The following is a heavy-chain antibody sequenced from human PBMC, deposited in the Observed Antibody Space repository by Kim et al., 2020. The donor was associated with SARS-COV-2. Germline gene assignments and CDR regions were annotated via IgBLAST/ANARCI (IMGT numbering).Heavy chain of an antibody. CDR1: GFSFSEYS. V-gene: IGHV3-48*04. D-gene: IGHD2-15*01. Sequence: GGSLRLSCAASGFSFSEYSLNWVRQAPEKGLEWVSYISSSSATIYYADSVKGRFTISRDNAKNSLYLEMNSLRAEDTAVYYCARDFIRGGYCSGGSCYSRAFDVWGQGTLVTVSS. CDR3: ARDFIRGGYCSGGSCYSRAFDV. CDR2: ISSSSATI. J-gene: IGHJ3*01.